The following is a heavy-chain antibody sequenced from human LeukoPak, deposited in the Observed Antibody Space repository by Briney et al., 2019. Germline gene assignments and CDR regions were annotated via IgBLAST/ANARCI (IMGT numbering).Heavy chain of an antibody. D-gene: IGHD6-13*01. J-gene: IGHJ4*02. CDR1: GYTFTSYV. Sequence: ASVKVSCKASGYTFTSYVMHWVRQAPGQRLEWLGWINAGTGNRKYSQKFQDRVTITSDTSASTAYMEMSSLRSEDTAVYYCARAPRDSSSWYVYWGQGTLVTVSS. CDR2: INAGTGNR. V-gene: IGHV1-3*01. CDR3: ARAPRDSSSWYVY.